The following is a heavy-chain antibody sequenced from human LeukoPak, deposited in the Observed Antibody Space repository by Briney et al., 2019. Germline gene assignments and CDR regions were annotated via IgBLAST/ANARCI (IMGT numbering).Heavy chain of an antibody. J-gene: IGHJ4*02. D-gene: IGHD1-26*01. CDR3: ARDASGSYYLFDY. Sequence: SVKVTCKASGGTFSSYAISWVRQAPGQGLEWMGGIIPIFGTANYAQKFQGRVTITADESTSTAYMELSSLRSEDTAVYYCARDASGSYYLFDYWGQGTLVTVSS. CDR2: IIPIFGTA. V-gene: IGHV1-69*13. CDR1: GGTFSSYA.